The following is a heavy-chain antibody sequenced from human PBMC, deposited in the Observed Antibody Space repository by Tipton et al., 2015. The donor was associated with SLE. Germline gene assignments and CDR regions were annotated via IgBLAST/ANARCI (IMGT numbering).Heavy chain of an antibody. D-gene: IGHD2-2*02. CDR3: ARDEYQLLYFDY. CDR2: ISSSSSYI. Sequence: GSLRLSCGASGFTYTNYGMNWVRQAPGKGLEWVSSISSSSSYIYYADSVKGRFTISRDNAKNSLYLQMNSLRAEDTAVYYCARDEYQLLYFDYWGQGTLVTVSS. V-gene: IGHV3-21*01. J-gene: IGHJ4*02. CDR1: GFTYTNYG.